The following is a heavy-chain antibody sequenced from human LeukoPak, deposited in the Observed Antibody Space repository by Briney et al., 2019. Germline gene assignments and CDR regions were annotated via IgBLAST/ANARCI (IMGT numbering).Heavy chain of an antibody. V-gene: IGHV3-30*02. J-gene: IGHJ6*03. Sequence: GESLRLSCAASGFTFSSYGMHWVRQAPGKGLEWGAFIRYDGSNKYYADSVKGRFTISRDNSKNTLYLQMNSLRAEDTAVYYCAKDAIAVAAYYYMDVWGKGTTVTVSS. D-gene: IGHD6-19*01. CDR1: GFTFSSYG. CDR3: AKDAIAVAAYYYMDV. CDR2: IRYDGSNK.